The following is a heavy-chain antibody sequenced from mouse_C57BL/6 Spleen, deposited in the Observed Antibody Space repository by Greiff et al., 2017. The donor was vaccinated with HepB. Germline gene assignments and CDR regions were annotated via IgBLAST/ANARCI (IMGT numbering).Heavy chain of an antibody. D-gene: IGHD1-1*01. Sequence: EVQLQQSGAELVRPGASVKLSCTASGFNIKDDYMHWVKQRPEQGLEWIGWIDPENGDTEYASKFQGKATITADTSSKTAYLQLSSLTSEDTAVYYCTTPCYGSSYFDYWGQGTTLTVSS. J-gene: IGHJ2*01. CDR3: TTPCYGSSYFDY. CDR1: GFNIKDDY. CDR2: IDPENGDT. V-gene: IGHV14-4*01.